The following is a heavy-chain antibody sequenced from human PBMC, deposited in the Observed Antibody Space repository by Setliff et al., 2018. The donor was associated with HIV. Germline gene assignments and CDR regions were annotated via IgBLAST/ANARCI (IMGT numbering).Heavy chain of an antibody. CDR2: VNPRSGVT. CDR1: GYTFSDHY. Sequence: ASVKVSCKSSGYTFSDHYIHWVRQAPGQGLQWMGWVNPRSGVTKYAQKFQGRFIMTTDTTINTLYMELERLTSDDTALYYCARDSGTNDHFLSPYYGALDFWGLGTLVTVSS. D-gene: IGHD3-3*02. V-gene: IGHV1-2*02. J-gene: IGHJ4*02. CDR3: ARDSGTNDHFLSPYYGALDF.